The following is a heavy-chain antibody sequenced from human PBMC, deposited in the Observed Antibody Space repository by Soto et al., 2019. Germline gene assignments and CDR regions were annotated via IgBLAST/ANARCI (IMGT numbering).Heavy chain of an antibody. D-gene: IGHD1-26*01. CDR2: ISSNGRTI. CDR1: GFTFSSYE. J-gene: IGHJ4*02. V-gene: IGHV3-48*03. CDR3: ARVRVVGARRLDF. Sequence: SGGSLRLSCAASGFTFSSYEMNWVRQAPGKGLEWVSYISSNGRTIDYADSVKGRFTISRDNAKKSLYLQLNSLRAEDTAVYYCARVRVVGARRLDFWGQGTLVTVSS.